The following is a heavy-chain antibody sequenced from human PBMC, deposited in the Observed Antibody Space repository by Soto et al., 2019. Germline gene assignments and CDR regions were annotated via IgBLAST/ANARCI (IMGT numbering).Heavy chain of an antibody. CDR3: AHLNTRGYYLDY. J-gene: IGHJ4*02. Sequence: SGPTLVNPTQTLTLTCTFSGFSLSTSQVGVGWIRQPPGKALEWLAHVYWNDDKYYSLSLKSRLTISKDTSKSQVVLTMTNMDPVDTATYYCAHLNTRGYYLDYWGQGALVTVSS. CDR2: VYWNDDK. V-gene: IGHV2-5*01. CDR1: GFSLSTSQVG.